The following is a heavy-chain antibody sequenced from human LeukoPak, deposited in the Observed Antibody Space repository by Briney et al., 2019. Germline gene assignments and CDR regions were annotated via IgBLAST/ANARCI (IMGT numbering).Heavy chain of an antibody. CDR2: IYYSGST. Sequence: PSETLSLTCTVSGGSISSYYWSWIRQPPGKGLEWIGYIYYSGSTNYNPSLKSRVTISVDTSKNQFSLKLSSVTAADTTVYYCARRGRMTQTDHDAFDIWGQGTMVTVSS. V-gene: IGHV4-59*08. J-gene: IGHJ3*02. D-gene: IGHD2-15*01. CDR3: ARRGRMTQTDHDAFDI. CDR1: GGSISSYY.